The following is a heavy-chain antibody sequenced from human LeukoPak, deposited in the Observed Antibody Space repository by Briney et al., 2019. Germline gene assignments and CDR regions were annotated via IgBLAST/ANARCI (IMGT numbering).Heavy chain of an antibody. Sequence: GGSLRLSCAASGFTFSSNYMSWVRQAPGKGLEWVSVIYSGGSTYYADSVKGRFTISRDNSKNTLYLQMNSLRAEDTAVYYCARLWVGGYHDSSGFHFDYWGQGTLVTVSS. CDR1: GFTFSSNY. J-gene: IGHJ4*02. CDR2: IYSGGST. V-gene: IGHV3-53*01. CDR3: ARLWVGGYHDSSGFHFDY. D-gene: IGHD3-22*01.